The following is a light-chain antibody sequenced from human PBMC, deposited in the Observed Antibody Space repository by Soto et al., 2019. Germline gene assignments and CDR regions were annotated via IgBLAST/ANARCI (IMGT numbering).Light chain of an antibody. J-gene: IGKJ1*01. V-gene: IGKV3-20*01. Sequence: EIVLTQSPATLSLSPGERATLSCRASQSVSSYLAWYQQRPGQAPRLLIYAASSRATGIPDRFSGSGSGTDFALTISRLEPEDFAVYYCQQYGASPVFGQGTKVDI. CDR2: AAS. CDR1: QSVSSY. CDR3: QQYGASPV.